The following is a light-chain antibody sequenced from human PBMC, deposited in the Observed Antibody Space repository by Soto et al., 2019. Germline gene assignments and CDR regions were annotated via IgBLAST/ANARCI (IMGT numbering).Light chain of an antibody. Sequence: EIVLTQSPGTLSLSPGERATISCRASRGLGRYIACYQQKPCQPARLLIYDTYNRATDIPARISGSASGIDSTLIISSVEPEDYVVYYCQQRSDWSLMYTFGQGTQLQRK. V-gene: IGKV3-11*01. CDR1: RGLGRY. J-gene: IGKJ2*01. CDR3: QQRSDWSLMYT. CDR2: DTY.